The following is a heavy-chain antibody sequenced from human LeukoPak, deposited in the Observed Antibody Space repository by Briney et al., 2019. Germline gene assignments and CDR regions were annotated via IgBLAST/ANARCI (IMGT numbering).Heavy chain of an antibody. D-gene: IGHD2-2*01. Sequence: ASVTVSCKSSGYNFTRYGVTWVRQAPGQGLEWMGWISGYNGNTNYAQRLQGRVTVTTDTSTTTAFLELRSLTSDDTAIYYCARGNDAYASASDWFDPWGQGTLITVS. CDR2: ISGYNGNT. CDR3: ARGNDAYASASDWFDP. J-gene: IGHJ5*02. CDR1: GYNFTRYG. V-gene: IGHV1-18*01.